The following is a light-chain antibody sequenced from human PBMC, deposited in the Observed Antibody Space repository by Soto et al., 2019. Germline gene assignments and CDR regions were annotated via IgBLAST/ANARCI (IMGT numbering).Light chain of an antibody. Sequence: EIVLTQSPGTLSLSPGERATLSCRASQSVSSSYLAWYQQKPGQAPRLLIYGASSRATGIPDRFSGSGSGTDFHFTISRLEPEDFSVYYCHQYDSSPLTFGGGTKVEIK. CDR3: HQYDSSPLT. V-gene: IGKV3-20*01. CDR1: QSVSSSY. J-gene: IGKJ4*01. CDR2: GAS.